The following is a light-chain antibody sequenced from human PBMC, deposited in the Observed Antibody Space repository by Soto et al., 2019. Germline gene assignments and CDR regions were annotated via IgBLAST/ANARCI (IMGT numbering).Light chain of an antibody. CDR1: QSISSW. J-gene: IGKJ1*01. Sequence: DIRMKQSPSTLSASVRDRLTITCRASQSISSWVAWYQQKPGKPPKLLIYDASSLESGVPSRFSGSGSGTDFSLTITSLQPDDSATYYCQQYHSYYPWTFGQGTKVDIK. CDR3: QQYHSYYPWT. CDR2: DAS. V-gene: IGKV1-5*01.